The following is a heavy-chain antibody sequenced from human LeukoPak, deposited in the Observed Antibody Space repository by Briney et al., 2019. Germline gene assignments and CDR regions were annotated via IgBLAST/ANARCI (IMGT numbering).Heavy chain of an antibody. Sequence: GGSLRLSCAASGFTFSSSDMHWVRQVTGKGLEWVSAIGSRGDTYYPDSVKGRFTISRENARNSLFLQMNNLRAGDTAVYYCARESWAEAFSVTYYNWFDYWGQGTLVTVSS. CDR2: IGSRGDT. CDR3: ARESWAEAFSVTYYNWFDY. D-gene: IGHD3-10*01. V-gene: IGHV3-13*01. J-gene: IGHJ4*02. CDR1: GFTFSSSD.